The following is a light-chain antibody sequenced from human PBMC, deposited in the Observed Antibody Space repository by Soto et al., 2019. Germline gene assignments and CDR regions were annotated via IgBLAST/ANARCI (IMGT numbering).Light chain of an antibody. V-gene: IGKV3-15*01. CDR1: QSVSSK. CDR2: GAS. J-gene: IGKJ5*01. CDR3: QQYNNWPPIT. Sequence: MTQSPSTLSASVVDRVTITVLGSQSVSSKLAWYQQKPGQAPRLLIYGASTRATGIPARFSGSGSGTEFTLTISSLQSEDFAVYYCQQYNNWPPITFGQGTRLEIK.